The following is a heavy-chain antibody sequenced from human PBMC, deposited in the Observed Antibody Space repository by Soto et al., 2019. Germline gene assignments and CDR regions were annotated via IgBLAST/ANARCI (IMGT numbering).Heavy chain of an antibody. CDR1: GGSVSSGSYY. Sequence: PSETLSLTCTVSGGSVSSGSYYWSWIRQPPGKGLEWIGYIYYSGSTNYNPSLKSRVTISVDTSKNQFSLKLSSVTAADTAVYYCARGYSYGFDYWGQGTLVTVAS. CDR3: ARGYSYGFDY. D-gene: IGHD5-18*01. V-gene: IGHV4-61*01. CDR2: IYYSGST. J-gene: IGHJ4*02.